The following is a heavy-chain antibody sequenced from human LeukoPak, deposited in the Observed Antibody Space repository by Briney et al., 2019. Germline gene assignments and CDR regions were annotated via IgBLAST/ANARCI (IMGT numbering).Heavy chain of an antibody. CDR2: FYYIGST. D-gene: IGHD1-14*01. Sequence: PSETLSLTCTVSGASINNYYWSWIRQPPGKGLEWIGYFYYIGSTNYNPSLKSRVTISIDTSKNQLSLKLSSVTAADTAVYYCTRSGLTGMRKYARADYYYYGMDVWGQGTAVTVSS. J-gene: IGHJ6*02. CDR1: GASINNYY. V-gene: IGHV4-59*12. CDR3: TRSGLTGMRKYARADYYYYGMDV.